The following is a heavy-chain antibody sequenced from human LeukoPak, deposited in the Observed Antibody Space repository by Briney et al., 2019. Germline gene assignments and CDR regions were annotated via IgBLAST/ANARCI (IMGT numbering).Heavy chain of an antibody. D-gene: IGHD3-22*01. V-gene: IGHV3-30-3*01. CDR3: VRESEYYFDHSASFDY. CDR1: GFTFTAYL. Sequence: PGRSLRLSCAASGFTFTAYLIHWVRQAPGKGLEWVAVMSSDGNAMFYADSVKGRFTISRDNSKNTLYLQMSSLRAEDTAVYYCVRESEYYFDHSASFDYWGQGTLVTVSS. J-gene: IGHJ4*02. CDR2: MSSDGNAM.